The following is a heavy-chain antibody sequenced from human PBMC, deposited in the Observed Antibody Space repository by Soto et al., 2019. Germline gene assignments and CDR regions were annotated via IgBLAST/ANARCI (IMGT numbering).Heavy chain of an antibody. J-gene: IGHJ3*02. D-gene: IGHD7-27*01. Sequence: GGSLRLSCAASGFTFSSYAMSWVRQAPGKGLEWVSAISGSGGSTYYADSVKGRFTISRDNSKNTLYLQMNSLRAEDTAVYYCAKARGDNWGSLLGAFDIWGQGTMVTVSS. CDR2: ISGSGGST. CDR3: AKARGDNWGSLLGAFDI. CDR1: GFTFSSYA. V-gene: IGHV3-23*01.